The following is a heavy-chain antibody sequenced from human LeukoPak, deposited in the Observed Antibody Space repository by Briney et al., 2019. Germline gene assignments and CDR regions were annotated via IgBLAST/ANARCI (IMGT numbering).Heavy chain of an antibody. CDR3: AKRKDYGTSFDY. CDR2: ISGSGGST. D-gene: IGHD4-17*01. CDR1: GFTFSIYA. Sequence: GGSLRLSCAVSGFTFSIYAMSWVRQAPAKGLEWVSAISGSGGSTYYADSVKGRFTISRDNSKNTLNLQMNSLRAEDTAVYYCAKRKDYGTSFDYWGQGTLVTVSS. J-gene: IGHJ4*02. V-gene: IGHV3-23*01.